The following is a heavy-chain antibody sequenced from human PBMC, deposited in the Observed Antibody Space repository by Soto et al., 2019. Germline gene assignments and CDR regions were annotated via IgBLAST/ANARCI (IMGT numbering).Heavy chain of an antibody. CDR1: GFTFSSYG. CDR2: IWYDGSNK. Sequence: GGSLRLSCAASGFTFSSYGMHWVRQAPGKGLEWVAVIWYDGSNKYYADSVKGRFTISRDNSKNTLYLQMNSLRAEDTAVYYCARQYYDFWSGSLECWFDPWGQGTLVTVSS. CDR3: ARQYYDFWSGSLECWFDP. V-gene: IGHV3-33*01. D-gene: IGHD3-3*01. J-gene: IGHJ5*02.